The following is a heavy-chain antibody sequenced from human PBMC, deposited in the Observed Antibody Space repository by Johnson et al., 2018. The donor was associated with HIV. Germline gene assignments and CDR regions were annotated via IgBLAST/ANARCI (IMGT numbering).Heavy chain of an antibody. CDR3: ARGRARALDI. D-gene: IGHD5-12*01. J-gene: IGHJ3*02. V-gene: IGHV3-30*14. CDR1: GFTFSNYA. CDR2: ISHDGSNK. Sequence: QMQLVESGGGVVQPGRSLRLSCAASGFTFSNYALHWVRQAPGMGLEWVAVISHDGSNKYYADSVKGRFTISRDNSKNTLYLQMGSLRAEDTAVYYCARGRARALDIWGQGTMVTVSS.